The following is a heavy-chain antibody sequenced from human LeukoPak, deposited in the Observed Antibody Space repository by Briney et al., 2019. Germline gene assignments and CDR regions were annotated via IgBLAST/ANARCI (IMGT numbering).Heavy chain of an antibody. J-gene: IGHJ4*02. CDR1: GFTFSRYG. CDR3: ASILLWFVYDY. D-gene: IGHD3-10*01. CDR2: ISGSGDST. V-gene: IGHV3-23*01. Sequence: GGSLRLSCAASGFTFSRYGMSWVRQAPGKGLEWVSAISGSGDSTYYAGSVKGRFTISRDNSKKTLYLQMNSLRAEDTAVYYCASILLWFVYDYWGQGTLVTVSS.